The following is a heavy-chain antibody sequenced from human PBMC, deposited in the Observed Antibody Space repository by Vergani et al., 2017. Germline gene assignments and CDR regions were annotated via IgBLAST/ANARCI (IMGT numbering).Heavy chain of an antibody. V-gene: IGHV3-30-3*01. CDR3: ARDNWGTPSY. Sequence: QVQLVESGGGVVQPGRSLRLSCAASGFTFSSYAMHWVRQAPGKGLEWVAVISYDGSNKYYADSAKGRFTISRDNAKNTLYLQMNSLRVEDTAVYYCARDNWGTPSYWGQGTLVTVSS. D-gene: IGHD3-16*01. CDR1: GFTFSSYA. J-gene: IGHJ4*02. CDR2: ISYDGSNK.